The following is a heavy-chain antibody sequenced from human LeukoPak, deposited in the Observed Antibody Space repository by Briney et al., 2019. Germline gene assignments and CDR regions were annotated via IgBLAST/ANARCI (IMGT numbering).Heavy chain of an antibody. CDR3: ARDRDWNSGFDY. CDR2: VSSSGSTI. Sequence: GGSLRLSRAASGFIFSDYYMSWIRQAPGKGLEWVSYVSSSGSTIYYADSVKGRFTISRDNAKNSLYLQMNSLRAEDTAVYYCARDRDWNSGFDYWGQGTLVTVSS. J-gene: IGHJ4*02. D-gene: IGHD1-7*01. V-gene: IGHV3-11*04. CDR1: GFIFSDYY.